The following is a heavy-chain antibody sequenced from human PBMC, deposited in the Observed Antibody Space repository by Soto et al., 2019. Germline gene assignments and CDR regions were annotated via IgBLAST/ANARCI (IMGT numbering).Heavy chain of an antibody. J-gene: IGHJ4*02. CDR3: AKDSGDILTGNPHFDY. Sequence: GGSLRLSCAASGFTFSSYAMSWVRQAPGKGLEWVSAISGSGGSTYYADSVKGRFTISRDNSKNTLYLQMNSLRAEDTAVYYCAKDSGDILTGNPHFDYWGQGTLVTVSS. CDR1: GFTFSSYA. CDR2: ISGSGGST. V-gene: IGHV3-23*01. D-gene: IGHD3-9*01.